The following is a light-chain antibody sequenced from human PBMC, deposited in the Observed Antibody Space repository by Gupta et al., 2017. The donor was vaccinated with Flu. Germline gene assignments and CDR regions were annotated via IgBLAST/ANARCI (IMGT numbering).Light chain of an antibody. Sequence: SALPQPASVSGSPGQSITISCTGTSSDVGGVNYVSWYQHHPGRAPKLMIYEVNYRPSGISSRFSGSKSGNTASLTISGLQAEDEADYYCYSETATTTLGVFGGGTKLTVL. CDR2: EVN. CDR3: YSETATTTLGV. J-gene: IGLJ3*02. CDR1: SSDVGGVNY. V-gene: IGLV2-14*01.